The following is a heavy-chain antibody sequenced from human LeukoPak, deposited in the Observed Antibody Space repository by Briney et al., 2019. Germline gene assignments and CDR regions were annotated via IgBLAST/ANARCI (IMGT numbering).Heavy chain of an antibody. J-gene: IGHJ6*03. D-gene: IGHD6-13*01. V-gene: IGHV4-59*01. Sequence: SETLSLTXTVSGGSISSYYWSWIWQTPGKGLEWIGYIYYSGSTNYNPSLKSRVTISVDTSKNQFSLKLSSVTAADTAVYYCARAAVAAAAAHMDVWGKGTTVTVSS. CDR1: GGSISSYY. CDR3: ARAAVAAAAAHMDV. CDR2: IYYSGST.